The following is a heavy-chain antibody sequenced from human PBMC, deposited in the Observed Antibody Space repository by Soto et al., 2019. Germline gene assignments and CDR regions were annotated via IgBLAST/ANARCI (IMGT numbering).Heavy chain of an antibody. CDR1: GGSFSGYY. J-gene: IGHJ5*02. CDR3: ARVKDSSGYYADT. CDR2: INHSGST. Sequence: QVQLQQWGAGLLKPSETLSLTCAVYGGSFSGYYWSWIRQPPGKGLEWIGEINHSGSTNYNPSLKSRVTISVDTSKNQFYLKLSSVTAADTAVYYCARVKDSSGYYADTWGQGTLVTVSS. V-gene: IGHV4-34*01. D-gene: IGHD3-22*01.